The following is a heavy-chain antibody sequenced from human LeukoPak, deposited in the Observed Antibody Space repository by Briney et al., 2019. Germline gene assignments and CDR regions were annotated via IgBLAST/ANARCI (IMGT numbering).Heavy chain of an antibody. CDR3: AKDLHYSGYDTRPFDY. V-gene: IGHV3-23*01. CDR1: GFTFSSYA. CDR2: ISGSGGST. D-gene: IGHD5-12*01. J-gene: IGHJ4*02. Sequence: GGSLRLSCAASGFTFSSYAMSWVRQAPGKGLEWVSAISGSGGSTYYADSVKGRFTIPRDNSKNTLYLQMNSLRAEDTAVYYCAKDLHYSGYDTRPFDYWGQGTLVTVSS.